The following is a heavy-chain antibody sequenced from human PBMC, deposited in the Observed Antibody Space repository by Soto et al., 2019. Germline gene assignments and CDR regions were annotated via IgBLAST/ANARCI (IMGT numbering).Heavy chain of an antibody. CDR1: GFTFSSYG. CDR2: ISYDGNNK. J-gene: IGHJ6*02. D-gene: IGHD6-13*01. V-gene: IGHV3-30*18. CDR3: AKGPKGSYTSRNVLGLDV. Sequence: PGGSLRLSCAASGFTFSSYGMHWGRQAPGEGLEWVAVISYDGNNKYYEDSVKGRFALSRDNSKNSLYLKMNSLRAEDTVVHHCAKGPKGSYTSRNVLGLDVWGQGTTVTVSS.